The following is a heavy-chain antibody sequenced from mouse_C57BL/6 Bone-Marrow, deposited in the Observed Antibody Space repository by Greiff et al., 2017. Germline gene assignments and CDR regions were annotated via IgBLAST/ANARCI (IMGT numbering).Heavy chain of an antibody. CDR3: ARISTIGAWFAY. J-gene: IGHJ3*01. V-gene: IGHV2-2*01. CDR1: GFSLTSYG. CDR2: IWSGGST. Sequence: QVQLQQSGPGLVQPSQSLSITCTVSGFSLTSYGVHWVRQSPGKGLEWLGVIWSGGSTDNNAAFISRLSISKDNSKSQVFFKMNSLQADDTAIYYCARISTIGAWFAYWGQGTLVTVSA. D-gene: IGHD2-14*01.